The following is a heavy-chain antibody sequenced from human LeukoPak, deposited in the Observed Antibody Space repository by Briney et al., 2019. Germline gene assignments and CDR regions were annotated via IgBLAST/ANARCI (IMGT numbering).Heavy chain of an antibody. V-gene: IGHV3-74*01. Sequence: GGSLRLSCTASGFTFSSYWMHWVRQAPGKGLVWVSRINIYGSSTSYADSVKGRFTISRDNAKNRLYLQMNSLGAEDTAVYYCASTIGSAGTQYWGQGTLVTVSS. CDR1: GFTFSSYW. CDR3: ASTIGSAGTQY. D-gene: IGHD6-13*01. J-gene: IGHJ4*02. CDR2: INIYGSST.